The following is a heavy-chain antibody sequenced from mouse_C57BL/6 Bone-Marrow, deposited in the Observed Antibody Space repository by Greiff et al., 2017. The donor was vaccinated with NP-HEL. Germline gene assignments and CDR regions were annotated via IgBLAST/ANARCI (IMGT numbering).Heavy chain of an antibody. J-gene: IGHJ3*01. CDR1: GYAFSSSW. Sequence: QVQLQQSGPELVKPGASVKISCKASGYAFSSSWMNWVKQRPGKGLEWIGRIYPGDGDTNYNGKFKGKATLTADKSSSTAYMQLSSLTSEDSAVYFCARPAVVATPFAYWGQGTLVTVSA. CDR2: IYPGDGDT. V-gene: IGHV1-82*01. CDR3: ARPAVVATPFAY. D-gene: IGHD1-1*01.